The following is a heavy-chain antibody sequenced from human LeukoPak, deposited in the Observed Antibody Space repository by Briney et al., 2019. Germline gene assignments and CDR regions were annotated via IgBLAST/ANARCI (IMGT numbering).Heavy chain of an antibody. CDR3: ARHGAEVGSI. V-gene: IGHV4-39*01. CDR1: GGSISSSSYY. CDR2: IHYSGST. Sequence: PSETLSLTCTVSGGSISSSSYYWGWIRQPPGKGLEYIGSIHYSGSTYYNLSLKSRVTISVDTSKNQFSLKLSSVTAADTAVYYCARHGAEVGSIWGQGTMVTVSS. D-gene: IGHD3-10*01. J-gene: IGHJ3*02.